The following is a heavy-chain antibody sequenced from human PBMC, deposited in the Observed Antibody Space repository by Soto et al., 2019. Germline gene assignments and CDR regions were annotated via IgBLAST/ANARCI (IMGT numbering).Heavy chain of an antibody. CDR3: ARDSSASATSYSFDY. J-gene: IGHJ4*02. D-gene: IGHD3-10*01. CDR2: INPNGGGT. CDR1: GYRFISHY. Sequence: GASVEVSCEASGYRFISHYSHWVRQAPGVGLEWMGIINPNGGGTDYAQNFQGRVTMTTDTYASTVHMELSSLRSEDTAVYFCARDSSASATSYSFDYWGQGTLVTVSS. V-gene: IGHV1-46*01.